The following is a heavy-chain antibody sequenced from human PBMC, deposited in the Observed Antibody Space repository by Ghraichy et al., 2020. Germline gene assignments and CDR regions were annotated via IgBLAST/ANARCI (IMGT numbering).Heavy chain of an antibody. CDR3: ARELRGVIPYYYYGMDV. J-gene: IGHJ6*02. Sequence: SCAASDFTFSTYSMNWVRQAPGKGLEWVSSISGSSNYIYYADSVKGRFTVSRDNAKNSLYLQMNSLRAEDTAVYYCARELRGVIPYYYYGMDVWGQGTTVTVSS. V-gene: IGHV3-21*01. CDR2: ISGSSNYI. D-gene: IGHD3-10*01. CDR1: DFTFSTYS.